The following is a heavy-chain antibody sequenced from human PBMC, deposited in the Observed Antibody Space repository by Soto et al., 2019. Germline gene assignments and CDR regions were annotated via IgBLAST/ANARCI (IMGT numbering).Heavy chain of an antibody. CDR1: GFTFSSYG. V-gene: IGHV3-30*18. CDR3: AKIGGGIVVVPAPRRDFDY. D-gene: IGHD2-2*01. Sequence: QVQLVESGGGVVQPGRSLRLSCAASGFTFSSYGMHWVRQAPGKGREWVAVISYDGSNKYYADSVKGRFTISRDNSKNTLYLQMNSLRAEDTAVYYCAKIGGGIVVVPAPRRDFDYWGQGTLVTVSS. CDR2: ISYDGSNK. J-gene: IGHJ4*02.